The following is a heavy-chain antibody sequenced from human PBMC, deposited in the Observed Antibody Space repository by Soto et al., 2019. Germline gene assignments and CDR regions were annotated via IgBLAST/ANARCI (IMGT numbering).Heavy chain of an antibody. Sequence: QVQLVQSGTEIKKPGASVKVSCEASGDTFTGYYVHWVRQAPGQGLEWMGWISPHGGGAKYAQNFQGRVTLTTDTSQNTAYMEMTRLRSDATAVYFCARGDSRGNPPMSWGQGTLVTASS. D-gene: IGHD3-10*01. CDR1: GDTFTGYY. J-gene: IGHJ4*02. CDR3: ARGDSRGNPPMS. CDR2: ISPHGGGA. V-gene: IGHV1-2*02.